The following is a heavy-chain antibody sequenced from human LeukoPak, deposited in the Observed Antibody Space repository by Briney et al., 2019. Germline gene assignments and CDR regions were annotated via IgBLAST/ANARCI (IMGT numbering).Heavy chain of an antibody. J-gene: IGHJ5*02. CDR1: GGSISSSNW. CDR3: ARYILGVVRWFDP. V-gene: IGHV4-4*02. CDR2: IYHSGST. Sequence: KASETLSLTCAVSGGSISSSNWWSWVRQPPGRGLEWIGYIYHSGSTYYNPPLKSRVTISVDRSKNQLSLKLSSVTAADTAVYYCARYILGVVRWFDPWGQGTLVTVSS. D-gene: IGHD3-10*01.